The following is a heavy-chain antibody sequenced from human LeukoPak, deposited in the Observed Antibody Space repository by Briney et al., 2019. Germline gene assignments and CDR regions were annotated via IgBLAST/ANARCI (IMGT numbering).Heavy chain of an antibody. CDR1: GLSFSSFA. D-gene: IGHD3-16*01. CDR2: IGGNGET. Sequence: GGSLRLSCAASGLSFSSFAMSWVRQGPARGLEWVSSIGGNGETFYADSVKGRFTLSSDSSRNTVYFQLNNLRVEDTAIYYCAKASWVSSTDAVRWGQGTLVIVSS. V-gene: IGHV3-23*01. CDR3: AKASWVSSTDAVR. J-gene: IGHJ4*02.